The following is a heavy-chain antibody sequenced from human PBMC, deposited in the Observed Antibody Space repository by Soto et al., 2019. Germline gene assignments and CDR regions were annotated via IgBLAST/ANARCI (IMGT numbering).Heavy chain of an antibody. Sequence: QVQLVQSGAEVKKPGSSVKVSCKASGGTFSSYAISWVRQAPGQGLEWMGGIIPIFGTANYAQKFQGRVKITADESTSTAYMELSSLRSEDTAVYYYAREDDSGWSGLWYFDLWGRGTLVTVSS. CDR1: GGTFSSYA. J-gene: IGHJ2*01. CDR3: AREDDSGWSGLWYFDL. V-gene: IGHV1-69*12. D-gene: IGHD6-19*01. CDR2: IIPIFGTA.